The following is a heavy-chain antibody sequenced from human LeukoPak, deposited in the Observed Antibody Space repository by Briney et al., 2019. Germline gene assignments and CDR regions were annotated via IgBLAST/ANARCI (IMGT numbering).Heavy chain of an antibody. CDR1: GGSFSGYN. V-gene: IGHV4-34*01. CDR2: INHSGST. CDR3: ARGPRYNFKSGLDY. J-gene: IGHJ4*02. D-gene: IGHD1-20*01. Sequence: SETLSLTCAVYGGSFSGYNWSWIRQPPGKGLEWIGEINHSGSTNYNPSLKSRVTISVDTSKNQFSLKLSSVTAADTAVYYCARGPRYNFKSGLDYWGQGTLVTVSS.